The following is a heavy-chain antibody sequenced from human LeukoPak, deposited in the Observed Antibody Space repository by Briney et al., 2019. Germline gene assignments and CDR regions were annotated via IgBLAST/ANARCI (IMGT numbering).Heavy chain of an antibody. CDR1: GFTFNRYW. V-gene: IGHV3-74*01. D-gene: IGHD4-17*01. CDR3: VSRNYGSSPFDC. J-gene: IGHJ4*02. Sequence: QTGGSLRLSCAASGFTFNRYWMHWVRQAPGKGLVWVSRISSDGSNTNYADSVKGRFTISRDNAENTLYLQMDSLTAEDTAVYYCVSRNYGSSPFDCWGQGTLVTVSS. CDR2: ISSDGSNT.